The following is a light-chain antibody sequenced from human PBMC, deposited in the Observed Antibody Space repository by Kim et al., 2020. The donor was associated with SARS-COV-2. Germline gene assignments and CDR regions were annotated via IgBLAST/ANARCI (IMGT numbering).Light chain of an antibody. CDR1: QSVSSY. V-gene: IGKV3-11*01. CDR2: DAS. Sequence: EIVLTHSPATLSLSPGERATLSCRASQSVSSYLAWYQQRPGQAPRLLIYDASNRATGIPARFSGSGSGIDFTLTISSLEPEDFAVYYSQQRSNWPPTFGGGTKREF. J-gene: IGKJ4*02. CDR3: QQRSNWPPT.